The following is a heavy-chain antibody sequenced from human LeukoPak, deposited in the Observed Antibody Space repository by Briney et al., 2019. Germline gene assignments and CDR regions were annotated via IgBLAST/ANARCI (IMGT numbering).Heavy chain of an antibody. D-gene: IGHD6-19*01. V-gene: IGHV3-30*04. CDR1: GFTFSSYA. J-gene: IGHJ6*02. CDR2: ISYDGSNK. Sequence: PGGSLRLSCAASGFTFSSYAMHWVRQAPGKGLEWVAVISYDGSNKYYADSVKGRFTISRDNSKNTLYLQMNSLRAEDTAVYYCASGDSSGWSSFGTYYYYGMDVWGQGTTVTVSS. CDR3: ASGDSSGWSSFGTYYYYGMDV.